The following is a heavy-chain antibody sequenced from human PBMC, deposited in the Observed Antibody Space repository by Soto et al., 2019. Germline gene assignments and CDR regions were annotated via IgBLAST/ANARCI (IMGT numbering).Heavy chain of an antibody. CDR2: ISYDGSNK. D-gene: IGHD1-26*01. Sequence: QVQLVESGGGVVQPGRSLRLSCAASGLIFSSYSMHWVRQAPGKGLEWVAVISYDGSNKYYADSVKGRFTISRDNSKNMLYLQMNSLRAEDTAVYYCARALSVTGTYPNMADYWGQGTLVTVSS. CDR3: ARALSVTGTYPNMADY. J-gene: IGHJ4*02. CDR1: GLIFSSYS. V-gene: IGHV3-30-3*01.